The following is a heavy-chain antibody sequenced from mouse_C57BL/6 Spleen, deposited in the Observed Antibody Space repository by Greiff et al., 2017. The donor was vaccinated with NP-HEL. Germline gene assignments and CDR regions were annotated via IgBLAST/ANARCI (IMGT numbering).Heavy chain of an antibody. J-gene: IGHJ3*01. CDR3: AREGGNPAWFAY. CDR2: IHPNSGST. Sequence: QVQLQQPGAELVKPGASVKLSCKASGYTFTSYWMHWVKQRPGQGLEWIGMIHPNSGSTNYNEKFKSKATLTVDKSSSTAYMQLSSLTSEDSAFYYCAREGGNPAWFAYWGQGTLVTVSA. CDR1: GYTFTSYW. V-gene: IGHV1-64*01. D-gene: IGHD1-1*02.